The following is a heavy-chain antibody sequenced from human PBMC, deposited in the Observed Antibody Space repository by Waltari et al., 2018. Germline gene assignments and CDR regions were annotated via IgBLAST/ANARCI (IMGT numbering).Heavy chain of an antibody. D-gene: IGHD2-21*02. Sequence: EVQLLESGGGLVQPGGSLRLSCAASGFTFSSYAMSWVRPAPGKGLEWVSAISGRGGSTYYADSVKGRFTISRDNSKNTLYLQMNSLRAEDTAVYYCAKGLTAIRIPDLMLFDYWGQGTLVTVSS. CDR3: AKGLTAIRIPDLMLFDY. CDR2: ISGRGGST. CDR1: GFTFSSYA. V-gene: IGHV3-23*01. J-gene: IGHJ4*02.